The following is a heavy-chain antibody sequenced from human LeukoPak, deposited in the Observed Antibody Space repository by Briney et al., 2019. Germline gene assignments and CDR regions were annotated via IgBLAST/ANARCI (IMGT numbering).Heavy chain of an antibody. CDR1: GGSISSGDYY. J-gene: IGHJ6*02. CDR2: IYYSGST. D-gene: IGHD5-12*01. Sequence: SETLSLTCTVSGGSISSGDYYWSWIRQPPGKGLEWIGYIYYSGSTYYNPSLKSRVAISVDTSKNQFSLKLNSVTAADTAVYYCASSEATTTPPPYGMDVWGQGTTVTVSS. CDR3: ASSEATTTPPPYGMDV. V-gene: IGHV4-30-4*01.